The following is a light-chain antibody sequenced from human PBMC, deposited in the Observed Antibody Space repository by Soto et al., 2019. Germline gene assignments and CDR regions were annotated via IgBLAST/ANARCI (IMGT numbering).Light chain of an antibody. CDR3: QQYSSSPRT. Sequence: EIVLTQSPGTLSLSPGERATLSCRASQSVSSSFLAWYQQKPGQAPRLLIYDASSRATGIPDRFSGSGSGTDFTLTISRLEPEDFAVYSCQQYSSSPRTFGRGHKVEIK. J-gene: IGKJ1*01. CDR2: DAS. V-gene: IGKV3-20*01. CDR1: QSVSSSF.